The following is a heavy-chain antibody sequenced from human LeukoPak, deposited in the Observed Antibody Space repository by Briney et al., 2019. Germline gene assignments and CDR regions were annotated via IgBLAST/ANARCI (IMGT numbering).Heavy chain of an antibody. Sequence: ASVKVSCKASGYTFTSYGISWVRQAPGQGLEWMGWISAYNGNTNYAQKLQGRVTMTTDTSTSTAYMELRSLRSDDTAVYYCARLDTIPYSGSYYVQDYWGQGTLVTVSS. CDR2: ISAYNGNT. CDR3: ARLDTIPYSGSYYVQDY. D-gene: IGHD1-26*01. CDR1: GYTFTSYG. J-gene: IGHJ4*02. V-gene: IGHV1-18*01.